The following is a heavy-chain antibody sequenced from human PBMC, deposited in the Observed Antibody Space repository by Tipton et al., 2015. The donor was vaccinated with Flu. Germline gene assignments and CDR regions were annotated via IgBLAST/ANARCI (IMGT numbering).Heavy chain of an antibody. J-gene: IGHJ4*02. CDR1: GYTFTGYY. D-gene: IGHD1-26*01. V-gene: IGHV1-2*02. Sequence: QLVQSGAEVKKPGASVKVSCKASGYTFTGYYIHWVRQAPGQGLEWMGWINPNSGGTSYAQKFQGRVTMTRDTSIDTAYMELSRLRSDDTAVYYCARNSGSLDYWGQGTLVTVSS. CDR3: ARNSGSLDY. CDR2: INPNSGGT.